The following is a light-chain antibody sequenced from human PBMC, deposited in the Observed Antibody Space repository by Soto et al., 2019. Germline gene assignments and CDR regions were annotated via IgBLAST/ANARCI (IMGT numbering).Light chain of an antibody. J-gene: IGKJ3*01. V-gene: IGKV1-9*01. CDR2: GAS. Sequence: IQLTQSPSSLSASLGERATLTCRASQGIISYLAWYQQKPGKAPKLLIYGASTLQSGVPARFGGSGSGTDFTLTVSSLQPEDFATYYCQQFYMWPPTFGPGTKVDIK. CDR1: QGIISY. CDR3: QQFYMWPPT.